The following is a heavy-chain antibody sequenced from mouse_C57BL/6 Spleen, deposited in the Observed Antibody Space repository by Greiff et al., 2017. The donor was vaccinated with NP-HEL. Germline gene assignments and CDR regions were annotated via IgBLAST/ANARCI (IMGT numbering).Heavy chain of an antibody. V-gene: IGHV1-69*01. J-gene: IGHJ2*01. CDR2: IDPSDSYT. D-gene: IGHD2-5*01. Sequence: VQLQQPGAELVMPGASVKLSCKASGYTFTSYWMHWVKQRPGQGLEWIGEIDPSDSYTNYNQKFKGKSTLTVDKSSSTAYMQLSSLTSEDSAVYYCATPYYSNYLDYWGPGTTLTVSS. CDR3: ATPYYSNYLDY. CDR1: GYTFTSYW.